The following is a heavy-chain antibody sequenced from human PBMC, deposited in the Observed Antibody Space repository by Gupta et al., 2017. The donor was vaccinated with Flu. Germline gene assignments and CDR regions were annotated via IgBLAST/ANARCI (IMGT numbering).Heavy chain of an antibody. CDR1: GFIFNLYW. J-gene: IGHJ4*02. Sequence: EVQLVESGGGLVQPGESLRLSCAASGFIFNLYWMSWVRQAPGKGLEWVATIKKDGTEKSYVDSVKGRFTISRDNAENSLYLQMNSLRAEDTAVYYCARPGWDCGSTSCFLFDYWGQGALVTVSS. CDR2: IKKDGTEK. D-gene: IGHD2-2*01. CDR3: ARPGWDCGSTSCFLFDY. V-gene: IGHV3-7*01.